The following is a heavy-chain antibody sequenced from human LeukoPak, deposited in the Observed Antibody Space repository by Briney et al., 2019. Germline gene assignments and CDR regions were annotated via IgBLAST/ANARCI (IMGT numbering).Heavy chain of an antibody. V-gene: IGHV3-74*01. Sequence: PGGSLRLSCAASGFTFSPYWMHWVRQTPGKGLEWVSRIDGDGSITTYADSVKGRFTISRDNAKNTLYVQMNSLRAEGTAVYYCTRDLDGSGNYHWFDPWGQGTLVTVSS. CDR3: TRDLDGSGNYHWFDP. CDR1: GFTFSPYW. D-gene: IGHD3-10*01. J-gene: IGHJ5*02. CDR2: IDGDGSIT.